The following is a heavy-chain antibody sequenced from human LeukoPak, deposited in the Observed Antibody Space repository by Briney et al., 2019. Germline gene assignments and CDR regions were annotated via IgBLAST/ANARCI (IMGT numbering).Heavy chain of an antibody. CDR3: ARDVGPY. D-gene: IGHD1-26*01. CDR1: GFAFSGYA. Sequence: GGSLRLSCAASGFAFSGYAMHWVRQAPGKGLEYVSAISTTGGRTYYVNSVRGRFTISRDNSKNTLYLQMGSLRTEDTAVYYCARDVGPYWGQGTLVTVSS. V-gene: IGHV3-64*01. J-gene: IGHJ4*02. CDR2: ISTTGGRT.